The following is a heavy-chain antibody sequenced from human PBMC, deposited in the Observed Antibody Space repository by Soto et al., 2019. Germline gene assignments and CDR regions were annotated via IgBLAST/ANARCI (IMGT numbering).Heavy chain of an antibody. J-gene: IGHJ6*02. CDR1: GGTFSSYA. V-gene: IGHV1-69*01. CDR2: VIPSSGTA. CDR3: ARSQGSSTSLEIYYYYHYGMGV. Sequence: QVQLVQSGAEVKKPGSSVNVSCKASGGTFSSYAISWVRQAPGQGLEWMGGVIPSSGTANHAQKFQGRVTITADESTSTAYVELSSLRSEDTAVYYCARSQGSSTSLEIYYYYHYGMGVWGQGTTVTVSS. D-gene: IGHD2-2*01.